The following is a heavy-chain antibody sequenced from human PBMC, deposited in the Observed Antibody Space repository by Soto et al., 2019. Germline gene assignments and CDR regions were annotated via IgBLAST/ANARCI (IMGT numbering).Heavy chain of an antibody. V-gene: IGHV1-18*01. CDR1: GYIFTKYY. CDR2: INGYNGKA. D-gene: IGHD3-16*01. CDR3: VRWDGFFGAGGVD. J-gene: IGHJ4*02. Sequence: QVQLVQSVTELQKPGASVKLSCKASGYIFTKYYIAWVRQAPGHGLEWMGMINGYNGKANYGQVFRGRVIMTTDTSTNTAYMDLRSLTSDDTGVYYCVRWDGFFGAGGVDWGQGTLVTVSS.